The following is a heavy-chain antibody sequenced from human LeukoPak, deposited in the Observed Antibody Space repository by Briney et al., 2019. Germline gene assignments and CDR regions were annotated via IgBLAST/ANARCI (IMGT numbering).Heavy chain of an antibody. CDR2: IGTGGDT. J-gene: IGHJ2*01. CDR1: GFSFNSYD. V-gene: IGHV3-13*01. CDR3: ARDRGYDFWSGSFDL. D-gene: IGHD3-3*01. Sequence: QPGGSLRLSCEASGFSFNSYDMHWVRHVTGKGLEWVSAIGTGGDTYYADFVKGRFTISRENAKRSFYLEMNCLSAGDTAVYYCARDRGYDFWSGSFDLWGRGTLVTVSP.